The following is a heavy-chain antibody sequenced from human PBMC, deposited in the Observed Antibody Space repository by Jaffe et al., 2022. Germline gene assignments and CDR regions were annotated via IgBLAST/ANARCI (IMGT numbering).Heavy chain of an antibody. CDR3: AKIFGGDYYYMDV. J-gene: IGHJ6*03. Sequence: EVQLVESGGGLVQPGRSLRLSCAASGFIFDDYAMHWVRQAPGKGLEWVSGISWDSGSIDYADSVKGRFTISRDNAKNSLYLQINSLRVEDTALYYCAKIFGGDYYYMDVWGKGTTVTVSS. D-gene: IGHD3-3*01. CDR1: GFIFDDYA. V-gene: IGHV3-9*01. CDR2: ISWDSGSI.